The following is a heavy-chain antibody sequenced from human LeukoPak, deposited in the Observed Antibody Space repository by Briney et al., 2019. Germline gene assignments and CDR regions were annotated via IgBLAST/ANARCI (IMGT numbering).Heavy chain of an antibody. CDR1: GFTFGGSA. CDR3: AKVLSGSQDS. V-gene: IGHV3-23*01. D-gene: IGHD1-26*01. Sequence: GGSLRLSCAASGFTFGGSAMSWVRQAPGKGLEWVSTIGGGGENTYYADSAKGRFTNSRDNSKNTVYLQMNSLRAEDTAVYYCAKVLSGSQDSRGQGTLVTVFS. CDR2: IGGGGENT. J-gene: IGHJ4*02.